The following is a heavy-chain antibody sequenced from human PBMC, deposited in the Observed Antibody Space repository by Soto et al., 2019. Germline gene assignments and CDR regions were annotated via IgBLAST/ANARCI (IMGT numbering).Heavy chain of an antibody. CDR2: ITGSGGGT. Sequence: GGSLRLSCAASEFTFSNYAMSWVRQAPGKGLEWVSVITGSGGGTNYADSVKGRFTISRDNSKNTLYLQMNSLRAEDTAVYFCATETVPGTCDYWAQGTLVTVSS. V-gene: IGHV3-23*01. CDR1: EFTFSNYA. CDR3: ATETVPGTCDY. D-gene: IGHD1-7*01. J-gene: IGHJ4*02.